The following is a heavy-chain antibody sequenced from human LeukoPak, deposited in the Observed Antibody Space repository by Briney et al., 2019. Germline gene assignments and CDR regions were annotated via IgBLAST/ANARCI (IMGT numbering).Heavy chain of an antibody. J-gene: IGHJ4*02. CDR3: AKEHYDYVWGSYRFGSFDY. D-gene: IGHD3-16*02. V-gene: IGHV3-23*01. Sequence: GGSLRLSCAGSGFTFSSYAMSWVRQAPGKGLEWVSAISGSGGSTYYADSVKGRFTISRDNSKNTLYLQMNSLRAEDTAAYYCAKEHYDYVWGSYRFGSFDYWGQGTLVTVSS. CDR2: ISGSGGST. CDR1: GFTFSSYA.